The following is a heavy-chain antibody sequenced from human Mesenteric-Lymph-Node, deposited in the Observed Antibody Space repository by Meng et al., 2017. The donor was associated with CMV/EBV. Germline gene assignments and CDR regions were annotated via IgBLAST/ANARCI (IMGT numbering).Heavy chain of an antibody. V-gene: IGHV3-48*03. Sequence: GGSLRLSCAASGFTFSTYEMNWVRQAPGKGLEWLAYISSRGGAIHYADSVKGRFTISRDNAENSLDLQMSSLRVEDTAVYYCARDSGRYTYGYDGNDPFDIWGQGAMVTVSS. J-gene: IGHJ3*02. CDR2: ISSRGGAI. CDR3: ARDSGRYTYGYDGNDPFDI. D-gene: IGHD5-18*01. CDR1: GFTFSTYE.